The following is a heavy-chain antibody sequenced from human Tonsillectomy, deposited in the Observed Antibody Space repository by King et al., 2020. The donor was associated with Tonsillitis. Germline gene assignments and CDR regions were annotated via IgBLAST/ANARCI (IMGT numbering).Heavy chain of an antibody. CDR3: ASRRGYTSGWYWFDP. CDR1: GASITDYY. J-gene: IGHJ5*02. CDR2: VYYSGST. V-gene: IGHV4-59*03. Sequence: QLQESGPGLVKPSETLSLTCSVSGASITDYYWSWIRQPPGKGPEWIGYVYYSGSTNYNPSLKSQVTMSIDTSKNQFSLKLTSVTAADTAVYYCASRRGYTSGWYWFDPWGQGTLVTVSS. D-gene: IGHD6-19*01.